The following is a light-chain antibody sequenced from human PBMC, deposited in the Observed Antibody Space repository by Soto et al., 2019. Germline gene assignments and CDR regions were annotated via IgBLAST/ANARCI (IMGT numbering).Light chain of an antibody. J-gene: IGKJ2*01. Sequence: EIVLTQSPDTVSLSPGERVTLSCRASQSVRDNYLAWYQQKPGQAPRLLIYGASTRATDIPDRFSGSGSGTDFTLTINSLEPGDFAVYYCQQYGTSMYTFGQGTKLEIK. CDR1: QSVRDNY. CDR2: GAS. V-gene: IGKV3-20*01. CDR3: QQYGTSMYT.